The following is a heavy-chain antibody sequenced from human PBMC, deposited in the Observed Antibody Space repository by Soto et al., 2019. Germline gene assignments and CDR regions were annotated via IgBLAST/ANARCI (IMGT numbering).Heavy chain of an antibody. J-gene: IGHJ4*02. CDR2: INHSGST. D-gene: IGHD4-17*01. CDR3: ARDPHNDYGDYERWY. Sequence: QVQLQQWGAGLLKPSETLSLTCAVYGGSFSGYYWSWIRQPPGKGLEWIGEINHSGSTNYNPSLKSRVTISVDTSKNQFSLKLSSVTAADTAVYYCARDPHNDYGDYERWYWGQGTLVTVSS. CDR1: GGSFSGYY. V-gene: IGHV4-34*01.